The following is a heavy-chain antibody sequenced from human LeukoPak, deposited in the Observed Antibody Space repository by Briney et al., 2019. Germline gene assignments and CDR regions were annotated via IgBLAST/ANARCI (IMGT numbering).Heavy chain of an antibody. Sequence: GASVKVSCKASGYTFTGYYMHWVRQAPGQGLEWMGWMNPNSGNTGYAQKFQGRVTMTRNTSISTAYMELSSLRSEDTAVYYCARTIAAAGKIYYYYYMDVWGKGTTVTISS. J-gene: IGHJ6*03. CDR1: GYTFTGYY. CDR2: MNPNSGNT. D-gene: IGHD6-13*01. CDR3: ARTIAAAGKIYYYYYMDV. V-gene: IGHV1-8*02.